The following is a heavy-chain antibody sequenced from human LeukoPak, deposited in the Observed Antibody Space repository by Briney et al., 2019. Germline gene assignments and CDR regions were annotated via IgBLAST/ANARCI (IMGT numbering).Heavy chain of an antibody. CDR3: ARDAGGRTQREGWFDP. CDR2: TSSGSSWI. J-gene: IGHJ5*02. D-gene: IGHD1-1*01. Sequence: GGSLRLSCAASGFTFSDYSMNWVRQTPGKGLEWVASTSSGSSWIYYADSVRGRFTISRDNAKNLLYLQMNSLRVEDTAINYCARDAGGRTQREGWFDPWGQGTLVTVSS. CDR1: GFTFSDYS. V-gene: IGHV3-21*06.